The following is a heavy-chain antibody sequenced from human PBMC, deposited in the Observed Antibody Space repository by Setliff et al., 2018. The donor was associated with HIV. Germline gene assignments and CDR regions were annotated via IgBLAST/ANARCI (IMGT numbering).Heavy chain of an antibody. D-gene: IGHD2-8*01. CDR3: ARESPDGLDY. CDR2: IYSNGKT. J-gene: IGHJ4*02. Sequence: ASETLSLTCTVSGGSISSRSYYWSWLRQPAGKGLEWIGRIYSNGKTDYNPSLKSRVTISEDTSKNQFSLKVNSVTAADTAMYFCARESPDGLDYWGRGSLVTVSS. V-gene: IGHV4-61*02. CDR1: GGSISSRSYY.